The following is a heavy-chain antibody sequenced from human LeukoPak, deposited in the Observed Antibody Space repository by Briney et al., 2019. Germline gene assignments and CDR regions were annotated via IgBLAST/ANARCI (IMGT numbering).Heavy chain of an antibody. CDR3: ARDGNYYDSSGYYAI. D-gene: IGHD3-22*01. CDR2: IYQSGIT. Sequence: GSLRLSCAASGFTFDDYAMHWVRQSPGKGLEWIGNIYQSGITYYNPSLRSRVTISVDTSKNQFSLKLSSVTAADTAVYYCARDGNYYDSSGYYAIWGQGTLVTVSS. CDR1: GFTFDDYA. V-gene: IGHV4-59*01. J-gene: IGHJ4*02.